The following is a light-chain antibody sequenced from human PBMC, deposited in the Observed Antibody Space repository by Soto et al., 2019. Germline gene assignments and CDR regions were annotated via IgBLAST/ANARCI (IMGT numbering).Light chain of an antibody. CDR2: GAS. V-gene: IGKV3-20*01. Sequence: EIVLTQSPGTLSLSPGERATLSCMASQSVSNNYLAWYQQKPGQAPRLLIYGASNRATGIPDRFSGSGSGTDFTLTISRLETEDCAVYYCQQYDSSTKTFGQGTKVDIK. CDR1: QSVSNNY. CDR3: QQYDSSTKT. J-gene: IGKJ1*01.